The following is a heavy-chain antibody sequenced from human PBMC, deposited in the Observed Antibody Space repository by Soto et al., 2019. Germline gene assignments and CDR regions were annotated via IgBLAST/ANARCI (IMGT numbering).Heavy chain of an antibody. CDR3: AKDRRGLRFLDSLDN. CDR2: ISGSGGST. Sequence: SLRLSCAASGFTFSSYAMSWVRQAPGKGLEWVSAISGSGGSTYYADSVKGRFTISRDNSKNTLYLQMNSLRAEDTAVYYCAKDRRGLRFLDSLDNWGQGTLVTVSS. J-gene: IGHJ4*02. V-gene: IGHV3-23*01. CDR1: GFTFSSYA. D-gene: IGHD3-3*01.